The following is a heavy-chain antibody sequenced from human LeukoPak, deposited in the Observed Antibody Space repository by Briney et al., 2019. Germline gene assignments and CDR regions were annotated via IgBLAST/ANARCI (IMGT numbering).Heavy chain of an antibody. CDR1: GGSISSYY. CDR2: IYHSGST. Sequence: SETLSLTCTVSGGSISSYYWGWIRQPPGKGLEWIGSIYHSGSTYYNPSLKSRVTILVDTSKNQFSLKLSSVTAADTAVYYCARLRKQLAHFDYWGQGTLVTVSS. J-gene: IGHJ4*02. CDR3: ARLRKQLAHFDY. V-gene: IGHV4-38-2*02. D-gene: IGHD6-6*01.